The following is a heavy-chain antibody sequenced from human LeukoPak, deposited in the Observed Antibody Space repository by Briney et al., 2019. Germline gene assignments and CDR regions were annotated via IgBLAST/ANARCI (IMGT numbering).Heavy chain of an antibody. CDR2: IKQDGSGK. V-gene: IGHV3-7*01. J-gene: IGHJ5*01. D-gene: IGHD3-22*01. CDR1: GFTFGSYW. CDR3: AKDPHDSSDYSSDT. Sequence: PGGSLSLSCVASGFTFGSYWMTWVRQAPGKGLEWVANIKQDGSGKYYVDSVRSRFSISRDNAKNSLFLQMNSLRAEDTAVYYCAKDPHDSSDYSSDTWGHRTLVTVSS.